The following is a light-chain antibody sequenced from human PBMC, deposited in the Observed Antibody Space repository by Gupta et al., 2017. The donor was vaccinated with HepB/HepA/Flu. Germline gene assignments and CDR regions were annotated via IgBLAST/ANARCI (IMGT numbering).Light chain of an antibody. J-gene: IGKJ5*01. Sequence: EIVLTQSPATLSLSPGERATLSCRASQSVSNNVAWYQQKPGQAPRLLIYDTSIRATGVPARFSGSGSGTDFTLTISSLEPEDFAVYYCQQRPNFGQGTRLEIK. CDR1: QSVSNN. V-gene: IGKV3-11*01. CDR3: QQRPN. CDR2: DTS.